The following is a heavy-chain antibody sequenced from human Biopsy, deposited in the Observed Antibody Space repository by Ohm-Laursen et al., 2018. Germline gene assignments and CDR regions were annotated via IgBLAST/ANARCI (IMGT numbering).Heavy chain of an antibody. Sequence: TLSLTCGVSGFSISSGFHWAWIRQPPGKGLERIGFIYRTGTTTYNPSFKSRVAMAVDTSKNQFSLTLNSVTAADTAVYYCARMRGRGYFDSWGQGILVTVSS. CDR1: GFSISSGFH. CDR3: ARMRGRGYFDS. CDR2: IYRTGTT. J-gene: IGHJ4*02. V-gene: IGHV4-38-2*01. D-gene: IGHD2-15*01.